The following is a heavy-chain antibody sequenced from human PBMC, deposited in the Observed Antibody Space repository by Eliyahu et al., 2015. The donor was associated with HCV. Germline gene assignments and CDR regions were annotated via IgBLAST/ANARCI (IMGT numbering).Heavy chain of an antibody. CDR1: GDSVSNNEVA. Sequence: QVHLQQSGPGLLKPSQTLSLTCVISGDSVSNNEVAWNWIRQSPSRGLEWLGRTYYRSKWYNDYAISVKSRITISPDTSKNQFSIQLRSVTPDDTAVYYCARDQGAYNCWGQGALVTVSS. V-gene: IGHV6-1*01. CDR2: TYYRSKWYN. J-gene: IGHJ4*02. D-gene: IGHD1-26*01. CDR3: ARDQGAYNC.